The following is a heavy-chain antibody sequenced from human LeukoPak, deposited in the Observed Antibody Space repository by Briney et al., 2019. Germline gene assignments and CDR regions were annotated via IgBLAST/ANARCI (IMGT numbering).Heavy chain of an antibody. D-gene: IGHD3-3*01. CDR3: ARGLQWFLDY. Sequence: GGSLRLSCAASGFTFSSYSMNWVRQAPGKGLEWVANIKQDGSEKYYVDSVKGRFTISRDNAKNSLYLQMNSLRAEDTAVYYCARGLQWFLDYWGQGTLVTVSS. CDR1: GFTFSSYS. CDR2: IKQDGSEK. J-gene: IGHJ4*02. V-gene: IGHV3-7*04.